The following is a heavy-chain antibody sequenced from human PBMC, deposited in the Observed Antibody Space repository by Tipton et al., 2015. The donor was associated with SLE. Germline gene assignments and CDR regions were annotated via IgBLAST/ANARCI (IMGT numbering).Heavy chain of an antibody. CDR3: VRGGKGLDS. J-gene: IGHJ4*02. CDR2: VNQYGNEI. V-gene: IGHV3-7*01. D-gene: IGHD4-23*01. CDR1: GFIFNTFW. Sequence: SLRLSCEASGFIFNTFWMTWVRQIPGKGLDWVATVNQYGNEIYYVDSVKGRFTISRDNAKKSLFLQMHSLRVEDTAVYYCVRGGKGLDSWGQGILVTVSS.